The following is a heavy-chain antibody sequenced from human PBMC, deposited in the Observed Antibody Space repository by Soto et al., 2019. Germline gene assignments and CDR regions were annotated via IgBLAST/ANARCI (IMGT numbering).Heavy chain of an antibody. CDR2: ISGSGGST. V-gene: IGHV3-23*01. Sequence: GGSLRLSCAASGFTFSSYAMSWVRQSPGKGLEWVSAISGSGGSTYYADSVKGRFTISRDNSKNTLYLQMNSLRAEDTAVYYCAKGPYQLPSSYFDYWGQGTLVTVSS. D-gene: IGHD2-2*01. CDR3: AKGPYQLPSSYFDY. J-gene: IGHJ4*02. CDR1: GFTFSSYA.